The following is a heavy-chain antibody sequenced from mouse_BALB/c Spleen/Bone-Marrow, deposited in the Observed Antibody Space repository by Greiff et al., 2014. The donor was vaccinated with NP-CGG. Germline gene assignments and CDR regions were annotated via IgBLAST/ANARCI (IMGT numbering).Heavy chain of an antibody. J-gene: IGHJ2*01. CDR2: FYPGSDSI. Sequence: VQLQQSGAGLVKPGASVKLSCKASGYTFTEFIIHWVKQRSGQGLEWIGWFYPGSDSIKYNEKFKDKATLTADISSSTVYMERSRVTAEDAAFYFCARHLYYFDYWGQGTTLTVSA. V-gene: IGHV1-62-2*01. CDR1: GYTFTEFI. CDR3: ARHLYYFDY.